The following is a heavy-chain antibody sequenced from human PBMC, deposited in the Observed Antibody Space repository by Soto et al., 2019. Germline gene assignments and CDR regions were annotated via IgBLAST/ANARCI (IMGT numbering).Heavy chain of an antibody. Sequence: QVQLQESGPGLVKPSQTLSLTCTVSGGSISSGDYYWSWIRQPPGKGLEWIGYIYYSGSTYYNPSPKSRVTISXXTXKXXFSLKLSFVTAADTAVYYCARGLRSTVTTYWYFDLWGRGTLVTVSS. CDR3: ARGLRSTVTTYWYFDL. CDR2: IYYSGST. V-gene: IGHV4-30-4*01. CDR1: GGSISSGDYY. D-gene: IGHD4-17*01. J-gene: IGHJ2*01.